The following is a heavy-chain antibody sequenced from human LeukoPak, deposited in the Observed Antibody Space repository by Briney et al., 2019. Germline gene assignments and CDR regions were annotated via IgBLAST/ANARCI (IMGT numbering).Heavy chain of an antibody. CDR1: GFTFSSYA. D-gene: IGHD2-15*01. CDR2: ISGSGGST. J-gene: IGHJ5*02. Sequence: GGSLRLSCAASGFTFSSYAMRWVRQAPGEGLEWVSAISGSGGSTYYADSVKGRFTISRDNSKNTLYLQMSSLRAEDTAVYYCAKDGRDIVVVVASRGPYNWFDPWGQGTLVTVSS. CDR3: AKDGRDIVVVVASRGPYNWFDP. V-gene: IGHV3-23*01.